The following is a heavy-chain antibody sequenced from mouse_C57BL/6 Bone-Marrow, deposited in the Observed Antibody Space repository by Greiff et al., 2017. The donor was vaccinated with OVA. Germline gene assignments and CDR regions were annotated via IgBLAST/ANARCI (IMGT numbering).Heavy chain of an antibody. CDR2: INPGSGGT. Sequence: VQLQQSGAELVRPGTSVKVSCKASGYAFTNYLIEWVKQRPGQGLEWIGVINPGSGGTNYNEKFKGKATLTADKSSSTAYMQLSSLTSEDSAVYFCARRIGNYYGSSPLGYWGQGTTLTVSS. CDR3: ARRIGNYYGSSPLGY. J-gene: IGHJ2*01. D-gene: IGHD1-1*01. CDR1: GYAFTNYL. V-gene: IGHV1-54*01.